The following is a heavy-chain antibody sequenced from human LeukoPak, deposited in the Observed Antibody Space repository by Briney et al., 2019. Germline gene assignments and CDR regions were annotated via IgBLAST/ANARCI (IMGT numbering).Heavy chain of an antibody. D-gene: IGHD2-15*01. CDR1: GFTFSSYS. CDR2: ISSSSSYI. V-gene: IGHV3-21*04. Sequence: GGSLRLSCAASGFTFSSYSMNWVRQAPGKGLEWVSSISSSSSYIYYADSVKGRFTISRDNSKNTLYLQMNSLRAEDTAVYYCAKLDGGYCSGGSCQAAGYYYYMDVWGKGTTVTVSS. CDR3: AKLDGGYCSGGSCQAAGYYYYMDV. J-gene: IGHJ6*03.